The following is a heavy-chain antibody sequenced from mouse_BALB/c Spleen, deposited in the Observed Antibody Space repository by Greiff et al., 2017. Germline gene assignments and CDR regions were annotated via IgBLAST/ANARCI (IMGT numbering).Heavy chain of an antibody. V-gene: IGHV5-17*02. J-gene: IGHJ4*01. CDR1: GFTFSSFG. CDR3: ATMITTAMDY. CDR2: ISSGSSTI. D-gene: IGHD2-4*01. Sequence: EVQRVESGGGLVQPGGSRKLSCAASGFTFSSFGMHWVRQAPEKGLEWVAYISSGSSTIYYADTVKGRFTISRDNPKNTLFLQMTSLRSEDTAMYYCATMITTAMDYWGQGTSVTVSS.